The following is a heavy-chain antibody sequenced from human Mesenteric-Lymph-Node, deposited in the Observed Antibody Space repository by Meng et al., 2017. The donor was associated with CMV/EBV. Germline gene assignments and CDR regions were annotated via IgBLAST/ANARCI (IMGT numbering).Heavy chain of an antibody. CDR2: IRYDGSKK. J-gene: IGHJ6*02. V-gene: IGHV3-30*02. CDR3: AKDLPATPLYYYYYGLDV. Sequence: GESLKISCAVSGITLSNYGMHWVRQAPGKGLEWVAFIRYDGSKKYNADSVQGRFTISRDNSKNTLYLHMNSLRAEDAAVYYCAKDLPATPLYYYYYGLDVWGQGTTVTVSS. CDR1: GITLSNYG.